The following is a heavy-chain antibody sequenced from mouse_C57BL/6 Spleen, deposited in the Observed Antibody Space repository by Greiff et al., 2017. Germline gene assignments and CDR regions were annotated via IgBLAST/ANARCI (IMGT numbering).Heavy chain of an antibody. D-gene: IGHD2-3*01. CDR2: ISSGGSYT. V-gene: IGHV5-6*02. CDR1: GFTFSSSG. J-gene: IGHJ2*01. CDR3: ASRDGYFDY. Sequence: EVNVVESGGDLVKPGGSLKLSCAASGFTFSSSGMSWVRQTPDKRLEWVATISSGGSYTYYPDSVKGRFPISRDNAKNTLYLQMRSLKSEDTAMYYCASRDGYFDYWGQGTTLTVSS.